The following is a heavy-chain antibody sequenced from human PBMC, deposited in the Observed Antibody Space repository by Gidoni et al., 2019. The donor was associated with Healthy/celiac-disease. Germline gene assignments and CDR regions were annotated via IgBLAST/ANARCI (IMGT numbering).Heavy chain of an antibody. CDR3: ARTHRWLRNKSDY. Sequence: QVQLQQWGAGLLKPSETLSLTCAVYGGSFSGYYWSWIRQPPGKGLEWIGEINHSGSTNYNPSLKSRVTISVDTSKNQFSLKLSSVTAADTAVYYCARTHRWLRNKSDYWGQGTLVTVSS. J-gene: IGHJ4*02. D-gene: IGHD5-12*01. CDR2: INHSGST. CDR1: GGSFSGYY. V-gene: IGHV4-34*01.